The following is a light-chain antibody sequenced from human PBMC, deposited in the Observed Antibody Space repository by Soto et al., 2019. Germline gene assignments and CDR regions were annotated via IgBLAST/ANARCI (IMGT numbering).Light chain of an antibody. V-gene: IGLV2-11*01. CDR3: CSYAGSYTFEV. CDR2: DVS. Sequence: QSALTQPRSVSGSPGQSVTISCTGTSSDVGGYNYVSWYQQHPGKAPKLMIYDVSKRPSGVPDRFSGSKSGNTASLTISGXQAEDEADYYCCSYAGSYTFEVFGGGTKLTVL. CDR1: SSDVGGYNY. J-gene: IGLJ2*01.